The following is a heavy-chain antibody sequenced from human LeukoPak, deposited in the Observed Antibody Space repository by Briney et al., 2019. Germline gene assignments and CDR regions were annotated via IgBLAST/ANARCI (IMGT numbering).Heavy chain of an antibody. D-gene: IGHD2-2*01. V-gene: IGHV4-34*01. Sequence: SETLSLTCAVYGGSFSGYYWSWLRQPPGKGLEWIGEINHSGSTNYNPSLTSRVTISVDTSKNQFSLKLSSVTAADTAVYYCARARRYCSSTSCAHYYYMDVWGKGTTVTVSS. J-gene: IGHJ6*03. CDR2: INHSGST. CDR1: GGSFSGYY. CDR3: ARARRYCSSTSCAHYYYMDV.